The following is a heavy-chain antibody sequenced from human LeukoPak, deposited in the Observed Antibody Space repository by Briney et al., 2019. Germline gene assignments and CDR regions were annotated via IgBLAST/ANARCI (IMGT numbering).Heavy chain of an antibody. CDR3: ARDGGTAGYRSGSDY. CDR1: GYTFTING. CDR2: ISCHNGDT. J-gene: IGHJ4*02. Sequence: GASVTVSCKASGYTFTINGITWVRQAPGQGLEWVGWISCHNGDTRYAQNFQGRVTVTKDTSTSTVYMEVRSLRSDDTAVYFCARDGGTAGYRSGSDYWGQGTLVTVSS. V-gene: IGHV1-18*01. D-gene: IGHD5-18*01.